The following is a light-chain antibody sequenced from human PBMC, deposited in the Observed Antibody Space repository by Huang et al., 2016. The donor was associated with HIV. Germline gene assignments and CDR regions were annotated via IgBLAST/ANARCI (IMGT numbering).Light chain of an antibody. V-gene: IGKV1-8*01. CDR2: DAS. Sequence: IRMTQSPSSLSASTGDRVTITCRASQNVGTSLAWYQQRPGRAPVLLIYDASTLQRGVPSRFSGSGSRTVFTLTIGCLQVEDSATYYCQHSDGLSPLTFGGGT. CDR3: QHSDGLSPLT. J-gene: IGKJ4*01. CDR1: QNVGTS.